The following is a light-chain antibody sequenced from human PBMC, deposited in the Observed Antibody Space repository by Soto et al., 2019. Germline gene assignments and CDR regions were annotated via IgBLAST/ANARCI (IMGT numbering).Light chain of an antibody. V-gene: IGKV1-6*02. CDR3: LQDDTYPRT. CDR1: QDIRSD. Sequence: AIPMTQSPSSLSASVGDRVTVTCRASQDIRSDLGWYQQKPGKAPQLLIYGASRLQSGVPSRFSGSGSGTDFTLTISSLQPEDFATYYCLQDDTYPRTFGGGTKVDVK. J-gene: IGKJ4*01. CDR2: GAS.